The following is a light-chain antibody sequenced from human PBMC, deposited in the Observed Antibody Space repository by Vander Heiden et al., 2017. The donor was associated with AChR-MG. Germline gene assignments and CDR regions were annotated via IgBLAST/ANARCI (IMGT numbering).Light chain of an antibody. CDR3: QQLSNWPPIT. CDR2: DAS. V-gene: IGKV3-11*01. CDR1: QSVSSY. Sequence: EIVLTQSPATLSLSPGERATLSCRASQSVSSYLAWYQQKPGQAPRLLIYDASNRATGIPARFSGSGSGTDFTLTISSLEPEDFAVYYCQQLSNWPPITFGQGTRLEI. J-gene: IGKJ5*01.